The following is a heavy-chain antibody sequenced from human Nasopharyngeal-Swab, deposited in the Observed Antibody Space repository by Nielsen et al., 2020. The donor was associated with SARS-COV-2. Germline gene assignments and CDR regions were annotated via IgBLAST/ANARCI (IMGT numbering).Heavy chain of an antibody. Sequence: GGSLRLSCAASGFTFDDYAMHWVRQAPGNGLEWISGINWNGGRIGYADSVKGRFTISRDNAKKSLYLQMNSLRPEDTALYYCTKATSLYYYDSSGYRPWYCDYWGQGTLVTVSS. CDR2: INWNGGRI. J-gene: IGHJ4*02. V-gene: IGHV3-9*01. CDR1: GFTFDDYA. D-gene: IGHD3-22*01. CDR3: TKATSLYYYDSSGYRPWYCDY.